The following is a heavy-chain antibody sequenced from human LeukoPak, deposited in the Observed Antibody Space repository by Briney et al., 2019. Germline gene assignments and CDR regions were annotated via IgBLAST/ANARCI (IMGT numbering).Heavy chain of an antibody. J-gene: IGHJ6*03. Sequence: GGSLRLSCAASGFTFSFYSMNWVRQAPGKGLEWVSYISSSSSTIYYADSVKGRFTISRDNAKNSLYLQMNSLRAEDTAVYYCARVEITMVRGVMGYYYYYYMDVWGKGTTVTVSS. CDR1: GFTFSFYS. CDR2: ISSSSSTI. D-gene: IGHD3-10*01. V-gene: IGHV3-48*01. CDR3: ARVEITMVRGVMGYYYYYYMDV.